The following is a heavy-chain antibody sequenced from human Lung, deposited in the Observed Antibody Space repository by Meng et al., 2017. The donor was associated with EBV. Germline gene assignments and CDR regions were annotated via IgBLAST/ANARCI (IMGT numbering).Heavy chain of an antibody. CDR1: GYTFTSYG. CDR2: ISAYDGDT. Sequence: QVQLVQSGAEVKNPGASVKVSCQASGYTFTSYGISWVRQAPGQGLEWMGWISAYDGDTKYAQNLQGRLTMTTDTSTSTAYMVLRSLRSDDTAVYYCARGPRRFWSGYRLYYFDNWGQGTLVTVSS. CDR3: ARGPRRFWSGYRLYYFDN. D-gene: IGHD3-3*01. J-gene: IGHJ4*02. V-gene: IGHV1-18*01.